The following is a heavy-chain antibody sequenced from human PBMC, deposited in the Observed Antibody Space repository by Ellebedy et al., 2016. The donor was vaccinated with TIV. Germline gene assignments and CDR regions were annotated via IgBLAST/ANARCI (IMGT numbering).Heavy chain of an antibody. V-gene: IGHV4-59*01. J-gene: IGHJ3*02. D-gene: IGHD3-22*01. CDR1: GGSISSYY. CDR3: ARGDYYDSSGYPWPFDI. CDR2: IYYSGST. Sequence: GSLRLSXTVSGGSISSYYWSWIRQPPGKGLEWIGYIYYSGSTNYNPSLKSRVTISVDTSKNQFSLKLSSVTAADTAVYYCARGDYYDSSGYPWPFDIWGQGTMVTVSS.